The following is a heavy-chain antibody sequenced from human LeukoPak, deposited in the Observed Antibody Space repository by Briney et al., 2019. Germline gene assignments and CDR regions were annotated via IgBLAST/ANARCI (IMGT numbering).Heavy chain of an antibody. CDR2: IDQSGNT. D-gene: IGHD6-19*01. V-gene: IGHV4-34*01. J-gene: IGHJ5*02. Sequence: PSETLSLTCAASGGSSNFDFWTWVRQFPGKGLEWIGEIDQSGNTNYNPSLKSRVTMSFDMSNNQFSLKLKSVNAADTAVYFCARGFIAVAGTALNRFDPWGPGTQVTVSS. CDR3: ARGFIAVAGTALNRFDP. CDR1: GGSSNFDF.